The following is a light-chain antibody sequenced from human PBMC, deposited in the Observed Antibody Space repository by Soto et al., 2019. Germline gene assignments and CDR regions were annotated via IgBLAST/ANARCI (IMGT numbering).Light chain of an antibody. V-gene: IGLV4-60*02. CDR3: ETWDFNTRV. Sequence: QLVLTQSSSASASLGSSVKLTCTLSSGHSSYIIAWHQQQPGKAPRYLMKLEGSGSYHKGSGVPDRFSGSSTGADRYLTISNLRFEDEADYYCETWDFNTRVFGGGTKVTVL. CDR2: LEGSGSY. CDR1: SGHSSYI. J-gene: IGLJ2*01.